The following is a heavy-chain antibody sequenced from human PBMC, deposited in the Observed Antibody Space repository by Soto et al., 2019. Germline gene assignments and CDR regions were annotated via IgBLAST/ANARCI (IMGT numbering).Heavy chain of an antibody. CDR2: IYYSGST. J-gene: IGHJ2*01. CDR3: FFFQAEDGIRDVRSVSAFLLNRSSDL. V-gene: IGHV4-39*01. Sequence: QPPGKGLEWIGSIYYSGSTYYNPSLTSRVTISVDTSKNQFSLKLSSVTAADTAVYYCFFFQAEDGIRDVRSVSAFLLNRSSDL. D-gene: IGHD3-10*02.